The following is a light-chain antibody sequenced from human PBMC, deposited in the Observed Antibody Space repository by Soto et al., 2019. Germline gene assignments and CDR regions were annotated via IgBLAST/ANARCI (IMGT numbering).Light chain of an antibody. J-gene: IGLJ2*01. CDR3: ASWDDRLGAVI. CDR1: SSNIGGTNY. Sequence: QLVLTQPPSASGTPGQRVFISCSGSSSNIGGTNYSYWYQQLPGAAPKLLMHSNNLRPSGVPERICDSKSGTSASLAISGLRSEDEAVYYCASWDDRLGAVIFGGGTKVTVL. V-gene: IGLV1-47*02. CDR2: SNN.